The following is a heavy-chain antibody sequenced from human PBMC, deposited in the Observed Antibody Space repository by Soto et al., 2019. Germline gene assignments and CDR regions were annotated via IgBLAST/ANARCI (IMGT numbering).Heavy chain of an antibody. D-gene: IGHD3-22*01. V-gene: IGHV3-30-3*01. CDR3: ARPIRKGYYYDTTEDGMDV. CDR1: GFTFSSYA. CDR2: ISYDGSNK. Sequence: QVQLVESGGGVVQPGRSLRLSCAASGFTFSSYAMHWVRQAPGKGLEWVAVISYDGSNKYYADSVKGRFTISRDNSKNTLYLQMNSLRAEDTAVYYCARPIRKGYYYDTTEDGMDVWGQGTTVTVSS. J-gene: IGHJ6*02.